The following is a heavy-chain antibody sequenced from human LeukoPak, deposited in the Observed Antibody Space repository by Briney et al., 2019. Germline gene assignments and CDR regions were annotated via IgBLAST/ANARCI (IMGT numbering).Heavy chain of an antibody. CDR2: ISGSGGST. CDR3: AKQAAAVGGAFDY. CDR1: GSTFSSYA. D-gene: IGHD6-13*01. V-gene: IGHV3-23*01. J-gene: IGHJ4*02. Sequence: GGSLRLSCAASGSTFSSYAMSWVRQAPGKGLEWVSAISGSGGSTYYADSVKGRSTISRDNSKNTLYLQMNSLRAEDTAVYYCAKQAAAVGGAFDYWGQGTLVTVSS.